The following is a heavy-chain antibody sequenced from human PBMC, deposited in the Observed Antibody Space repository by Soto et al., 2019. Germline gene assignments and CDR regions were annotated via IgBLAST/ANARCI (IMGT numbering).Heavy chain of an antibody. D-gene: IGHD3-22*01. CDR2: INPNSGGT. V-gene: IGHV1-2*04. Sequence: QVQLVQSGAEVKKPGASVKVSCKASGYTFTGYYMHWVRQAPGQGLEWMGWINPNSGGTNYAQKFQGWVTMTRDTSISTAYMELSRLRSDDTAVYYCARASVYYYDSSGFTQFDYWVQGTLVTVSS. CDR3: ARASVYYYDSSGFTQFDY. CDR1: GYTFTGYY. J-gene: IGHJ4*02.